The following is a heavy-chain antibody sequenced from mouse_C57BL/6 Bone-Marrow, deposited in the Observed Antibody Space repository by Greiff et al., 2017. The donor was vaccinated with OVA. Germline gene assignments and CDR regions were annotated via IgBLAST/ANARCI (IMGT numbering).Heavy chain of an antibody. Sequence: EVKLQESGGDLVKPGGSLKLSCAASGFTFSSYGMSWVRQTPDKRLECVATISSGGSYTYYPDSVKGRFTISRDNAKNTLCLHMSSLKSEDTAMYYCASSIYYYGSSYGFDVWGTGTTVTVSS. CDR3: ASSIYYYGSSYGFDV. CDR1: GFTFSSYG. D-gene: IGHD1-1*01. V-gene: IGHV5-6*01. CDR2: ISSGGSYT. J-gene: IGHJ1*03.